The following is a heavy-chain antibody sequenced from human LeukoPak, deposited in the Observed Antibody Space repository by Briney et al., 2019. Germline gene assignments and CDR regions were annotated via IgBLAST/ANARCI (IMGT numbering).Heavy chain of an antibody. D-gene: IGHD1-14*01. CDR3: AKDGFRIGEPYFDY. V-gene: IGHV3-23*01. Sequence: PGGSLRLSCAASGFTFSSYAMSWVRQAPGKGLEWVSAISDSGGSTYYADSVKGRFTISRDNSKNTLYLQMNSLRAEDTAVYYCAKDGFRIGEPYFDYWGQGTLVTVSS. J-gene: IGHJ4*02. CDR2: ISDSGGST. CDR1: GFTFSSYA.